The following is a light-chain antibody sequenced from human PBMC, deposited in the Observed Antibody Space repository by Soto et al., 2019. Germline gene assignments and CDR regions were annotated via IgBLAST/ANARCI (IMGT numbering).Light chain of an antibody. CDR3: QQYPGT. Sequence: EIVLTQSPGTLSLSPGERATLSCRASQSVSSSYLAWYQQKPGQAPRLLIYGASSRATGIPDRFSGSGSGTDFTLTISRLEPEDFAVYYCQQYPGTFGQWTKLEIK. CDR1: QSVSSSY. CDR2: GAS. J-gene: IGKJ2*01. V-gene: IGKV3-20*01.